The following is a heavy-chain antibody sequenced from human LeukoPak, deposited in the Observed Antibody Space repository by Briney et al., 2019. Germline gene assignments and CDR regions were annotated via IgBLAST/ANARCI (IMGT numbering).Heavy chain of an antibody. V-gene: IGHV3-21*01. Sequence: GGSLRLSCAASGFTFSSYSMNWVRQAPGKGLEWVSSISSSSSYIYYADSVKGRFTISRDNAKNSLYLQMNSLRAEDTAVYYCARGDPVRGAEFDPWGQGTLVTVSS. CDR3: ARGDPVRGAEFDP. J-gene: IGHJ5*02. CDR2: ISSSSSYI. CDR1: GFTFSSYS. D-gene: IGHD3-10*01.